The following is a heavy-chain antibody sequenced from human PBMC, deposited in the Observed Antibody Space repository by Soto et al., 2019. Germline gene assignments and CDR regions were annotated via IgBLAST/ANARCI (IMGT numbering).Heavy chain of an antibody. J-gene: IGHJ6*03. CDR1: GDSVSSNSAA. D-gene: IGHD2-15*01. CDR3: ARESAYCSGGRCYSGHYYYYYMDV. V-gene: IGHV6-1*01. Sequence: PWQTLSLTCVISGDSVSSNSAAWNWIRQSPSRGLEWLGRTYYRSKWYNDYAVSVKSRITINPDTSKNQFSLQLNSVTPEDTAVYYCARESAYCSGGRCYSGHYYYYYMDVWGKGTTATVS. CDR2: TYYRSKWYN.